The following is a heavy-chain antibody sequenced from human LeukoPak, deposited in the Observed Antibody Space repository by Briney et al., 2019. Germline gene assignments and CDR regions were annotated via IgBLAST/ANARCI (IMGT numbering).Heavy chain of an antibody. J-gene: IGHJ4*02. Sequence: SETLSLTCAVSGYSISSGYYWGWIRQPPGKGLEWIGSIYHSGSTYYNPSLKSRVTISVDTSKNQFSLKLSSVTAADTAVYYCARPIAPRYYFDYWGRGTLVTVSS. CDR1: GYSISSGYY. V-gene: IGHV4-38-2*01. CDR2: IYHSGST. CDR3: ARPIAPRYYFDY.